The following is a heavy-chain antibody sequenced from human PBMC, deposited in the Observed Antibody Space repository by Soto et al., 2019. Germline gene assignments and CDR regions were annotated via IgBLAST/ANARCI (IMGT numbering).Heavy chain of an antibody. Sequence: PGGSLRLSCAASGFTFSSYAMHWVRQSPGKGLEWVAVISYDGSNKYYADSVKGRFTISRDNSKNTLYLQMNSLRAEDTAVYYCARDRAPGTTDEDYYYGMDVWGQGTTVTVSS. CDR3: ARDRAPGTTDEDYYYGMDV. D-gene: IGHD1-7*01. J-gene: IGHJ6*02. V-gene: IGHV3-30-3*01. CDR2: ISYDGSNK. CDR1: GFTFSSYA.